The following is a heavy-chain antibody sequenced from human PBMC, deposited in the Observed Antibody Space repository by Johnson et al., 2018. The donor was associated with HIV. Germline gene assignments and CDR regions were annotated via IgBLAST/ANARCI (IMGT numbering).Heavy chain of an antibody. Sequence: QVQLVESGGGLIQPGGSLRLSCAAAGFTFSNSGMHWVRQAPGKGLVWVALIWSDGSNKYYADSVKGRFTISRDNSKNTLYLQMNSLRAEDTAVYYCAREAATTFRGWDAFDIWGQVTMVSSSS. V-gene: IGHV3-30*02. CDR1: GFTFSNSG. D-gene: IGHD3-10*02. J-gene: IGHJ3*02. CDR2: IWSDGSNK. CDR3: AREAATTFRGWDAFDI.